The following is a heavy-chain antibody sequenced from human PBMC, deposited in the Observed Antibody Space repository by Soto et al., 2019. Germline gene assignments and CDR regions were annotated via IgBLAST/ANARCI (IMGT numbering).Heavy chain of an antibody. D-gene: IGHD1-26*01. CDR3: ARDPTSGGATSDPVDY. J-gene: IGHJ4*02. V-gene: IGHV3-21*01. CDR1: GFTFSSYS. CDR2: ISSSSSYI. Sequence: PGGSRRLSCAASGFTFSSYSMNWVLQAPGKGLEWVSSISSSSSYIYYADSVKGRFTISRDNANNSLYLQMNSLRAEDTAVYYCARDPTSGGATSDPVDYWGQGTLVTVSS.